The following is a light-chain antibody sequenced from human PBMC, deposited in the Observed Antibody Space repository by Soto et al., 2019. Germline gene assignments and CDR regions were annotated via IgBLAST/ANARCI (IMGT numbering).Light chain of an antibody. CDR2: EVS. CDR3: SSYTTSSTVI. J-gene: IGLJ2*01. CDR1: SSDVGTYNF. Sequence: QSVLTQPASVSGSPGQAITISCTGTSSDVGTYNFVSWYQQHSGKPPKVLIFEVSNRPSGVPNRFSGSKAGDTASLTISGLQTEDETDYYCSSYTTSSTVIFGGGTKLTVL. V-gene: IGLV2-14*01.